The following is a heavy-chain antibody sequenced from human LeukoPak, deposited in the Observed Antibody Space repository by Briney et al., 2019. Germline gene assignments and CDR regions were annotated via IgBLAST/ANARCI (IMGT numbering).Heavy chain of an antibody. Sequence: SVKVSCKASGGTSSSYAISWVRQAPGQGLEWMGGIIPIFGTANYAQKFQGRVTITTDESTSTAYMELSSLRAEDTAVYYCATSLDSSSSFDYWGQGTLVTVSS. CDR1: GGTSSSYA. V-gene: IGHV1-69*05. CDR3: ATSLDSSSSFDY. J-gene: IGHJ4*02. CDR2: IIPIFGTA. D-gene: IGHD6-6*01.